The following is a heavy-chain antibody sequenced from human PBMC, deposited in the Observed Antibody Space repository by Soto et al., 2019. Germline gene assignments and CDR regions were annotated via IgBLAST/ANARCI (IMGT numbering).Heavy chain of an antibody. J-gene: IGHJ5*02. D-gene: IGHD4-4*01. V-gene: IGHV4-39*01. Sequence: PSETLSLTCTVSGGSISSSSYYWGWIRQPPGKGLEWIGSIYYSGSTYYNPSLKSRVTISVDTSKNQFSLKLSSVTAADTAVYYCARHMGPDDYSNNWFDPWGQGTLVTVSS. CDR1: GGSISSSSYY. CDR3: ARHMGPDDYSNNWFDP. CDR2: IYYSGST.